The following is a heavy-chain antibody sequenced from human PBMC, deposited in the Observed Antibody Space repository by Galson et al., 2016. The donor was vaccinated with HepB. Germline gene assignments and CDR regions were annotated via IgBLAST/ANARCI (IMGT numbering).Heavy chain of an antibody. CDR3: ARDKGEAAAGRGNFDY. Sequence: SETLSLTCTVSGGSISSYYWSWIRQPPGKGLEWIGYIYDTGSTIYNPSLTSRVTISIDTSKNQFSLNLTSVTAADTAVYYCARDKGEAAAGRGNFDYWGQGTLVTVSS. J-gene: IGHJ4*02. V-gene: IGHV4-59*01. D-gene: IGHD6-25*01. CDR1: GGSISSYY. CDR2: IYDTGST.